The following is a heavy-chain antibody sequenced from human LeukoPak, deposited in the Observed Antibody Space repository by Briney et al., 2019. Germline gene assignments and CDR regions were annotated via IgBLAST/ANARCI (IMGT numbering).Heavy chain of an antibody. Sequence: GGSLRLSCAASGFTFSSYEMNWVRQAPGRGLEWVSYISSSGSTIYYADSVKGRFTISRDNAKNSLYLQMNSLRAEDTAVYYCARVPPTVIRYYYGSGSSIYYFDYWGQGTLVTVSS. V-gene: IGHV3-48*03. CDR2: ISSSGSTI. CDR3: ARVPPTVIRYYYGSGSSIYYFDY. CDR1: GFTFSSYE. D-gene: IGHD3-10*01. J-gene: IGHJ4*02.